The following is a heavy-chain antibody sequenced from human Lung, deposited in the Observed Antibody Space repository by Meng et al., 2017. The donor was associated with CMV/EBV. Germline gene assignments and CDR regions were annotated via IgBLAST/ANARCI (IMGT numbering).Heavy chain of an antibody. Sequence: QVELVQVGSELKKPGASVKVYCKASGYTFTSYAMNWVRQAPGQGLEWVGWINTNTGNPTYAQGFTGRFVFSLDTSVSTAYLQISSLKAADTAVYYCARLYCSGGSCYTINYWGQGTLVTVSS. V-gene: IGHV7-4-1*02. D-gene: IGHD2-15*01. CDR3: ARLYCSGGSCYTINY. J-gene: IGHJ4*02. CDR1: GYTFTSYA. CDR2: INTNTGNP.